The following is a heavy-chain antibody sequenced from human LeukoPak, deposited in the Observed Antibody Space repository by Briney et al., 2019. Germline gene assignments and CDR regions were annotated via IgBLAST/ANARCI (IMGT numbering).Heavy chain of an antibody. CDR2: IIPIFGTA. CDR1: GGTFSSYA. CDR3: ARVDRSHFYLDV. Sequence: ASVKVSCKASGGTFSSYAISWVRQAPGQGLEWMGGIIPIFGTANYAQKFQGRVTMTTDESTSTAYLELRSLRFEDTAMYYCARVDRSHFYLDVWGKGTTVTVSS. J-gene: IGHJ6*03. V-gene: IGHV1-69*05.